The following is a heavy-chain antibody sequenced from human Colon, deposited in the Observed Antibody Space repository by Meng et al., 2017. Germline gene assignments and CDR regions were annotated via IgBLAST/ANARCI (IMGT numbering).Heavy chain of an antibody. CDR3: ARHGGYYQDF. CDR1: GASVSVNSY. CDR2: IDHRGSA. V-gene: IGHV4-4*02. Sequence: QVQLQGAGPGLVKPSETLSLACSVSGASVSVNSYWSWARQPPGRGLEWIGQIDHRGSAYYRPSLNSRVTMSLDKSRNQFSLRLTSVTAADTAVYYCARHGGYYQDFWGQGTLVTGSS. D-gene: IGHD4-23*01. J-gene: IGHJ4*02.